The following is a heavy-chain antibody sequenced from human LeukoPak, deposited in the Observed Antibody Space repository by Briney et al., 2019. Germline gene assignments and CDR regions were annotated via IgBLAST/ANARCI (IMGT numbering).Heavy chain of an antibody. J-gene: IGHJ4*02. CDR2: IWYDGSNK. Sequence: GGSLRLSCAASGSSFSSYGMHWVRQAPGKGLEWVAVIWYDGSNKYYAESVKGRFTISRDNSKNTLYLQMNSLRAEDTAVYYCVKDRTTSYFDYWGQGTLVTVSS. CDR1: GSSFSSYG. V-gene: IGHV3-33*06. D-gene: IGHD4-17*01. CDR3: VKDRTTSYFDY.